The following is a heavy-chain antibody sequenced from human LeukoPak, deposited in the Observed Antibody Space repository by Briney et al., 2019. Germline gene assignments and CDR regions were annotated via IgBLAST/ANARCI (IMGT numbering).Heavy chain of an antibody. V-gene: IGHV3-23*01. J-gene: IGHJ5*02. Sequence: GGSLRLSCAASGFTFSTYAMTWVRQAPGKGLEWVSGVSGGGGNTYYADSVKGRFTISRDDSKNTAYLQMDSLKTEDTAPYYCTRDRGTYNWHDPWGQGTLVTVSS. D-gene: IGHD1-26*01. CDR1: GFTFSTYA. CDR3: TRDRGTYNWHDP. CDR2: VSGGGGNT.